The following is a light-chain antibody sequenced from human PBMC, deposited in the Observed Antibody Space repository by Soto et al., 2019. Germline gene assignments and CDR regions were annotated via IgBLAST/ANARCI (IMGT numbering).Light chain of an antibody. CDR2: GTS. V-gene: IGKV3-20*01. CDR3: QQYRGT. Sequence: EIVLTQSPGTLSLSPGERATLSCRASLSVSSTYLAWYQQKPGQAPRLLIYGTSSRATGIPDRFSGRGSGTNFTLTISRLEPEDFAVYYWQQYRGTFGQGTKVEIK. CDR1: LSVSSTY. J-gene: IGKJ1*01.